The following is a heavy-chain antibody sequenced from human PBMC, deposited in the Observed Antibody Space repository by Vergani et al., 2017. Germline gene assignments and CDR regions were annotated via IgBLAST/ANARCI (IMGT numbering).Heavy chain of an antibody. V-gene: IGHV1-69*17. Sequence: QVQLVQSGAEVKKPGASVKVSCKASGYTFTSYYMHWVRQAPGQGLEWMGGIIPIFGIANYAQKFQGRVTITADKSTSTAYMELSSLRSEDTAVYYCARETRIQLWLRFGMDVWGQGTTVTVSS. CDR1: GYTFTSYY. CDR2: IIPIFGIA. CDR3: ARETRIQLWLRFGMDV. D-gene: IGHD5-18*01. J-gene: IGHJ6*02.